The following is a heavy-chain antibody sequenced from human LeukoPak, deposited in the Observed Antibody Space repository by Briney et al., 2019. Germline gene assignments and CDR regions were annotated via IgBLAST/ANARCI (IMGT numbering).Heavy chain of an antibody. J-gene: IGHJ5*02. CDR1: GGTFSSYA. CDR3: ARVEVPAASGWFDP. D-gene: IGHD2-2*01. CDR2: IIPIFGTA. Sequence: SVKVSCRASGGTFSSYAISWVRQAPRQGLEWMGGIIPIFGTANYAQKFQGRVTITADESTSTAYMELSSLRSEDTAVYYCARVEVPAASGWFDPWGQGTLVTVSS. V-gene: IGHV1-69*13.